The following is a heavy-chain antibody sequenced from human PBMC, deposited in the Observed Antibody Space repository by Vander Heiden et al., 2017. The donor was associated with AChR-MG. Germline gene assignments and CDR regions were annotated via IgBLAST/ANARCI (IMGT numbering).Heavy chain of an antibody. V-gene: IGHV4-39*01. Sequence: QLQLQESGPGLVKPSETLSLTCTVSGGSISSSSYYWGWIRQPPGKGLEWIGSIYYSGSTYYNPSLKSRVTISVDTSKNQFSLKLSSVTAADTAVYYCAGDYYDSSGSSWREAKGTYYYYGMDVWGQGTTVTVSS. J-gene: IGHJ6*02. D-gene: IGHD3-22*01. CDR2: IYYSGST. CDR3: AGDYYDSSGSSWREAKGTYYYYGMDV. CDR1: GGSISSSSYY.